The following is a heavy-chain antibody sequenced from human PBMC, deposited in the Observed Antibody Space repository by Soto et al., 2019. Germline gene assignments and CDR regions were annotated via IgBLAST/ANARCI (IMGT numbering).Heavy chain of an antibody. CDR2: ISYDGSDK. CDR3: AKDRRKWGDSPFEN. V-gene: IGHV3-30*18. CDR1: GFTFSKPG. J-gene: IGHJ4*02. D-gene: IGHD2-21*02. Sequence: QVQLVESGGGVVQPGRSLRVSCAASGFTFSKPGMHWVRQAPGKGLEWVAGISYDGSDKYYADSVQGRFTISRDNSKNTLNLQMNTLRVEDTAVYYCAKDRRKWGDSPFENWGQGTLVTVSS.